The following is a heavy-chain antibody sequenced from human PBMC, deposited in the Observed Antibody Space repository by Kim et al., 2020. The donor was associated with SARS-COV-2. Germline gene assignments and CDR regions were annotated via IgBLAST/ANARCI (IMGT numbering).Heavy chain of an antibody. CDR1: GFSFSNNY. V-gene: IGHV3-53*01. D-gene: IGHD2-15*01. Sequence: GGSLRLSCAASGFSFSNNYMSWVRQASGKGLEWVSVIYSGGSTYSTNSAKGRITSFRVNCNNTMNLQNKSLRGLDTAVYDVSRGGGSLGYWVQ. J-gene: IGHJ4*02. CDR3: SRGGGSLGY. CDR2: IYSGGST.